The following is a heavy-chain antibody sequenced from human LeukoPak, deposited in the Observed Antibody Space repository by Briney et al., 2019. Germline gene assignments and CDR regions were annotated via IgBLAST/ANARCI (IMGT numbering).Heavy chain of an antibody. J-gene: IGHJ6*02. CDR1: GSPISRYH. D-gene: IGHD1-26*01. CDR3: ARGRSGSYYGMDV. CDR2: IYYSGST. V-gene: IGHV4-59*01. Sequence: SETLSLTCTVSGSPISRYHWSWIRQPAGKGLAWTGDIYYSGSTNYNPSLKGRVTISVDTSKNQLSLKLSSVTAADTAVYYCARGRSGSYYGMDVWGQGTTVTVSS.